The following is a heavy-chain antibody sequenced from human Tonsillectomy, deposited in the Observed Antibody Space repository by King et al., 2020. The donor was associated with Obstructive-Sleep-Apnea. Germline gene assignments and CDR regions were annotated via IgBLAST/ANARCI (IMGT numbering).Heavy chain of an antibody. CDR3: ARLRGYCSGGSCFPPDY. Sequence: VQLVESGGGLVQPGGSLRLSCVASGFTFSSYWMTWVRHPPGRGLEWVANIKGDESEKYYLDSVKGRFTVSRDNARNSVYLQMNSLRVDDTGIYYCARLRGYCSGGSCFPPDYWGQGTPVTVTS. CDR1: GFTFSSYW. D-gene: IGHD2-15*01. CDR2: IKGDESEK. V-gene: IGHV3-7*03. J-gene: IGHJ4*02.